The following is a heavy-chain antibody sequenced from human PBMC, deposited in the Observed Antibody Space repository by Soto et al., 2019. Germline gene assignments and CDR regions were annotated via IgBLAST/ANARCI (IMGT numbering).Heavy chain of an antibody. CDR1: GYTFSGYN. CDR2: IDPNSGGT. D-gene: IGHD2-21*01. CDR3: ARDLLWSAQKPMDF. V-gene: IGHV1-2*02. Sequence: ASVKVSCKASGYTFSGYNMHWVCQAPGQGLEWMGWIDPNSGGTTFARKFQGRVTMMSDTSIGTAYMELTNLTSDDTAVYFCARDLLWSAQKPMDFWGQGTLVTV. J-gene: IGHJ4*02.